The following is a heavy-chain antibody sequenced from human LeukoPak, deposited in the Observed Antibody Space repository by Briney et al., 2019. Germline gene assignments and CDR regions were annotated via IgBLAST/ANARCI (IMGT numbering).Heavy chain of an antibody. Sequence: GGSLRLSCAASGFTFSSYAMHWVRQAPGKGLEWVAVISYDGSNKCYADSVKGRFTISRDNSKNTLYLQMNSLRAEDTAVYYCARSRRRQSYYYGMDVWGQGTTVTVSS. CDR2: ISYDGSNK. CDR1: GFTFSSYA. V-gene: IGHV3-30-3*01. J-gene: IGHJ6*02. CDR3: ARSRRRQSYYYGMDV. D-gene: IGHD1-14*01.